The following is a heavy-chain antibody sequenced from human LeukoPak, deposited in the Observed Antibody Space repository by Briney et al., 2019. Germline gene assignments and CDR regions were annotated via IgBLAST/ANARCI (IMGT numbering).Heavy chain of an antibody. V-gene: IGHV1-69*06. D-gene: IGHD2-15*01. CDR2: IIPLFGTA. CDR1: GYTFTGYY. CDR3: AREPLYCGGGSCYEGRFDY. J-gene: IGHJ4*02. Sequence: VASVKVSCKASGYTFTGYYMHWVRQAPGQGLEWMGGIIPLFGTAKFAQKFQGRVTITADKSTSTAYMELSSLRSADTAVYYCAREPLYCGGGSCYEGRFDYWGQGTLVTVSS.